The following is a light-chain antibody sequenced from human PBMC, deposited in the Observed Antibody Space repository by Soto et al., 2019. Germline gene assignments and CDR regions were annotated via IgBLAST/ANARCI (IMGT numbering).Light chain of an antibody. J-gene: IGKJ1*01. CDR3: PQLNNYPRP. CDR2: TAS. CDR1: QRISSY. Sequence: DVRLTQSPAVVSASVGDRVTITCRASQRISSYFAWYQQKPGKAPKLLISTASTLQSGVPSRFSGSGAGTEFTLTISSLQPEDFATYYCPQLNNYPRPFGQRTKVDI. V-gene: IGKV1-9*01.